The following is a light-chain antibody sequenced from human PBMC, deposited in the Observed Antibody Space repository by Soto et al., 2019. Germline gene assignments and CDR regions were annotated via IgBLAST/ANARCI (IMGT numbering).Light chain of an antibody. CDR1: SSNVGSNY. CDR2: RDD. J-gene: IGLJ2*01. CDR3: AAWDASLNGVV. V-gene: IGLV1-47*01. Sequence: QSVLTQPSSASGTPGQRVTISCSGSSSNVGSNYVYWYQQLPGTAPKLLIYRDDQRPSGVPDRFSGSKSGTSASLAISGLQSEDEADYYCAAWDASLNGVVFGGGTKLTVL.